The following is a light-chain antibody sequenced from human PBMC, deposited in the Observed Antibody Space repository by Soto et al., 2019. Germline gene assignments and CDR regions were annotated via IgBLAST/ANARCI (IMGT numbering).Light chain of an antibody. CDR2: DTS. V-gene: IGKV3-11*01. CDR1: QSVSSN. CDR3: XXXXXXXXXSX. J-gene: IGKJ5*01. Sequence: EIVMTQSPATLSVSPGERATLSCRASQSVSSNLAWYQQKPGQAPRLLIYDTSIRATGIPARFSGSGSGTDFTLTISSPEPEDFAVYYXXXXXXXXXXSXFXXRTRLEIK.